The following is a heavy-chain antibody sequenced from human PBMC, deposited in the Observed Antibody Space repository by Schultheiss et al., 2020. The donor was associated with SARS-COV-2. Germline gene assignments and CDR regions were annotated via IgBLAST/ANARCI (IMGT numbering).Heavy chain of an antibody. CDR3: TTITSYSSSLDC. CDR1: GFTFSNVW. V-gene: IGHV3-15*01. J-gene: IGHJ4*02. D-gene: IGHD6-13*01. Sequence: GESLKISCAASGFTFSNVWLNWVRQAPGKGLEWVGRVKSKSDGGTTDYAAPVKGRFTISRDDSENTLYLQMDSLKTEDTAVYYCTTITSYSSSLDCWGQGTLVTVSS. CDR2: VKSKSDGGTT.